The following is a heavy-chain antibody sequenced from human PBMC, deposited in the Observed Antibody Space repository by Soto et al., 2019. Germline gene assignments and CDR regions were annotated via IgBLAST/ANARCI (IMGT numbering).Heavy chain of an antibody. J-gene: IGHJ6*02. Sequence: QVQLVESGGGVVQPGRSLRLSCAASGFTFSSYAMHWVRQAPGKGLEWVAVISYDGSNKYYADSVKGRFTISRDNSKNTLYLQMNSLRAEDTAVYYCARETLAAAGRHGMDVWGQGTTVTVSS. D-gene: IGHD6-13*01. CDR3: ARETLAAAGRHGMDV. CDR2: ISYDGSNK. CDR1: GFTFSSYA. V-gene: IGHV3-30-3*01.